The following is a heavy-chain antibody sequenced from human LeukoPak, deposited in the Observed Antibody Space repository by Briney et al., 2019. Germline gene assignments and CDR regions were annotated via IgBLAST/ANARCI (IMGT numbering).Heavy chain of an antibody. J-gene: IGHJ4*02. CDR1: GFTVSSSY. CDR3: ARDELKRGYSYGYADY. D-gene: IGHD5-18*01. CDR2: IYSGGST. V-gene: IGHV3-66*01. Sequence: PGGSLRLSCAASGFTVSSSYMNWVRQAPGKGLEWVSVIYSGGSTYYTDSVKGRFTISRDNSKNTLYLQMSSLRAEDTAVYYCARDELKRGYSYGYADYWGQGTLVTVSS.